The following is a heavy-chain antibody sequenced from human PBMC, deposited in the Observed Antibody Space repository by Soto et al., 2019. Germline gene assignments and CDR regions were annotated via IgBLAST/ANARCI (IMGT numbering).Heavy chain of an antibody. Sequence: PGGSLRLSCAASGFTFSSYWIHWVRQVPWKGLVWVSRINSEGTGTIYADSVKGRFTISRENAKNTLYLQMNGLRAEDTAVYYCVRDYDSSGYNSDYWGQGTPVAVSS. CDR2: INSEGTGT. J-gene: IGHJ4*02. D-gene: IGHD3-22*01. CDR3: VRDYDSSGYNSDY. CDR1: GFTFSSYW. V-gene: IGHV3-74*01.